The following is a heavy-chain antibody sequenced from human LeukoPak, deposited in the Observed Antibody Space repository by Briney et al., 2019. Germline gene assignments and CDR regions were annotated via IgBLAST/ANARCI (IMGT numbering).Heavy chain of an antibody. CDR1: GFTFSSYC. CDR2: INSDGSST. D-gene: IGHD3-3*01. J-gene: IGHJ4*02. CDR3: ARGPTTYYDFWSGYYAY. V-gene: IGHV3-74*01. Sequence: PGGSLRLSCAASGFTFSSYCMHWVRQAPGKWLVWVSRINSDGSSTSYADSVKGRFTISRDNAKNTLYLQMNSLRAEDTAVYYCARGPTTYYDFWSGYYAYWGQGTLVTVSS.